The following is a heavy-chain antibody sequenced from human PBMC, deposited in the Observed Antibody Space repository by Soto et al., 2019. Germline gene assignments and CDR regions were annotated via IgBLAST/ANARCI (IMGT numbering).Heavy chain of an antibody. J-gene: IGHJ3*02. Sequence: GSLRLSCAASGFTFSSYAMSWVRQAPGKGLEWVSAISGSGGSTYYADSVKGRFTISRDNSKNTLYLQMNSLRAEDTAVYYCASMITFGGVIVMIDAFDIWGQGTMVTVSS. D-gene: IGHD3-16*02. V-gene: IGHV3-23*01. CDR3: ASMITFGGVIVMIDAFDI. CDR2: ISGSGGST. CDR1: GFTFSSYA.